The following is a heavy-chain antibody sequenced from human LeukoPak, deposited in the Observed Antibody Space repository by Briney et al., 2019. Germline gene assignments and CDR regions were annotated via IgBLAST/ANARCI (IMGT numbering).Heavy chain of an antibody. CDR2: IYYSGST. J-gene: IGHJ4*02. CDR3: ARDRGDGYS. V-gene: IGHV4-39*07. Sequence: SETLSLTCTVSGGSISSSSYYWGWIRQPPGKGLEWIGSIYYSGSTYYNPSLKSRVTISVDTSKNQFSLKLSSVAAADTAVYYCARDRGDGYSWGQGTLVTVSS. CDR1: GGSISSSSYY. D-gene: IGHD5-24*01.